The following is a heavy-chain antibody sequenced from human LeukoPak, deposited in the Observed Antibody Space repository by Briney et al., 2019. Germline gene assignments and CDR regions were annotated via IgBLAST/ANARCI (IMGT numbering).Heavy chain of an antibody. CDR2: IIPIFGTA. D-gene: IGHD2-2*01. J-gene: IGHJ4*02. V-gene: IGHV1-69*05. Sequence: GASVKVSCKASGGTFSSYAISWVRQAPGQGLEWMGGIIPIFGTANYAQKFQGRVTITTDESTSTAYMELSSLRSEDTALYYCARQSCSSISCSIRGSLGGLDYWGQGTLVTVSS. CDR1: GGTFSSYA. CDR3: ARQSCSSISCSIRGSLGGLDY.